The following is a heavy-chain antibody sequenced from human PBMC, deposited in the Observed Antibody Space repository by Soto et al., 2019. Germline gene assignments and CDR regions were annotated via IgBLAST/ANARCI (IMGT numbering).Heavy chain of an antibody. CDR1: GFTFISYA. CDR2: ISSGSSDT. Sequence: PGGSLRLSCAASGFTFISYAMNWVRQVPGKGLEWVASISSGSSDTWYADSVKGRFIISRDNAQNSLFLQMNTLRPEDTAMYYCARVAYWGPGTQVTVSS. V-gene: IGHV3-21*01. CDR3: ARVAY. J-gene: IGHJ4*02.